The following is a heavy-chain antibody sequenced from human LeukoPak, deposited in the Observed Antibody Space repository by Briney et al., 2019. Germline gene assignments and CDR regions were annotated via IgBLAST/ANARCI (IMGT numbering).Heavy chain of an antibody. V-gene: IGHV4-4*07. Sequence: SETLSLTCTVSGGPISSYYWSWIRQPAGKGLEWIGRIYTSGSTNYNPSLKSRVTMSVDTSKNQFSLKLSSVTAADTAVYYCAREEVVPAATNWFDPWGQGTLVTVSS. CDR1: GGPISSYY. CDR3: AREEVVPAATNWFDP. D-gene: IGHD2-2*01. J-gene: IGHJ5*02. CDR2: IYTSGST.